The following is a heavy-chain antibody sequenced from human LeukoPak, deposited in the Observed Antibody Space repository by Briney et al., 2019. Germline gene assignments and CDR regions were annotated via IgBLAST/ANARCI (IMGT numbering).Heavy chain of an antibody. CDR2: INHSGST. Sequence: PSETLSLTCAVYGGSFSGYYWSWIRQPPGKGLEWIGEINHSGSTNYNPSLKSRVTISVDTSKNQFSLKLSSVTAADTAVYYCARGLLGYCSSTSCQYYYYYYGMDVWGQGTTVTVSS. J-gene: IGHJ6*02. V-gene: IGHV4-34*01. CDR1: GGSFSGYY. D-gene: IGHD2-2*01. CDR3: ARGLLGYCSSTSCQYYYYYYGMDV.